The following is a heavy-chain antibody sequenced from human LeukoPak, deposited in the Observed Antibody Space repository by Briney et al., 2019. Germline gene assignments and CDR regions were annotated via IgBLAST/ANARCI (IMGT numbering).Heavy chain of an antibody. D-gene: IGHD6-19*01. CDR1: GFTFSSYA. J-gene: IGHJ5*02. CDR3: ASADSGRNSFGP. Sequence: GGSLRLSCAASGFTFSSYAMHWARQAPGKGLEWVAKMNRDGSQRDYVDSVKGRFTISRDNAVNSMFLQMNSVRVEDTAVYYCASADSGRNSFGPWGQGTLVTVSS. CDR2: MNRDGSQR. V-gene: IGHV3-7*01.